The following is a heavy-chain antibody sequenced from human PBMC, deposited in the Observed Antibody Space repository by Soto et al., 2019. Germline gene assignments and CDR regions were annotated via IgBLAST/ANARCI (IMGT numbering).Heavy chain of an antibody. CDR1: GFTFSSYS. V-gene: IGHV3-21*01. J-gene: IGHJ3*02. D-gene: IGHD6-13*01. CDR2: ISSSSSYI. Sequence: GSLRLSCAASGFTFSSYSMNWVRQAPGKGLEWVSSISSSSSYIYYADSVKSRFTISRDNAKNSLYLQMNSLRAEDTAVYYCARDYKQQPRLGAFDIWGQGTMVTVSS. CDR3: ARDYKQQPRLGAFDI.